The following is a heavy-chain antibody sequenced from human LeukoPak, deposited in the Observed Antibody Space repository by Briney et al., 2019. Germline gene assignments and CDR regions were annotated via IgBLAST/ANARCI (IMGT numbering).Heavy chain of an antibody. V-gene: IGHV4-59*08. J-gene: IGHJ4*02. CDR2: IYSSGST. CDR3: ARHFKKNGYNYYFDY. Sequence: KPSETLSLTCTVSDGSINFYYWSWIRQPPGKGLGWIGYIYSSGSTDYNPSLKSRLSISVDTSKKQFSLKLTSVTAADTAVYYCARHFKKNGYNYYFDYWGQGTLVTVSS. CDR1: DGSINFYY. D-gene: IGHD5-24*01.